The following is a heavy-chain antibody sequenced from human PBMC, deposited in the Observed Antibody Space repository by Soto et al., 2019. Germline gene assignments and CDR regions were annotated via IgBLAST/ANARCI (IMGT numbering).Heavy chain of an antibody. J-gene: IGHJ4*02. CDR3: ARGPLIGYGGNPGPPAY. Sequence: SETLSLTCAVSGGSISSSNWWSWVRQPPGKGLEWIGEIYHSGSTNYNPSLKSRVTISVDKSKNQFSLKLSSVTAADTAVYYCARGPLIGYGGNPGPPAYRGQGTLVTVSS. CDR2: IYHSGST. D-gene: IGHD2-15*01. V-gene: IGHV4-4*02. CDR1: GGSISSSNW.